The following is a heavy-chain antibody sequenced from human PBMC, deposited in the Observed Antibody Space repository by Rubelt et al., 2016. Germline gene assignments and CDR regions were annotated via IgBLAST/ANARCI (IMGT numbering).Heavy chain of an antibody. Sequence: QVQLVQSGAEVKKPGSSVKVSCKASGYTFTSYYMHWVRQAPGQGLEWMGGIIPIFGTANYAQKFQGRVTITADKSTSTAYMGLSSLRSEDTAVYYCASPPYDILTGYDYYYGMDVWGQGTTVTVSS. V-gene: IGHV1-69*06. CDR1: GYTFTSYY. CDR2: IIPIFGTA. J-gene: IGHJ6*02. CDR3: ASPPYDILTGYDYYYGMDV. D-gene: IGHD3-9*01.